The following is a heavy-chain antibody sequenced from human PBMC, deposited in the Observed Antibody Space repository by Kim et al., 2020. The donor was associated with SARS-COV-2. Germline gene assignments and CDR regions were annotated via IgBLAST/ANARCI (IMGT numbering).Heavy chain of an antibody. CDR2: VYNAGST. CDR1: GGSISSSTYY. V-gene: IGHV4-39*01. J-gene: IGHJ5*02. CDR3: ARHYRTTVMYNWFDP. Sequence: SETLSLTCSVSGGSISSSTYYWGWIRQPPGKGLEWIGSVYNAGSTYYNLSLKSRVTISVDTSKNQFSLKLTSVTAADTAAYYCARHYRTTVMYNWFDPWGQGTLVTVSS. D-gene: IGHD4-17*01.